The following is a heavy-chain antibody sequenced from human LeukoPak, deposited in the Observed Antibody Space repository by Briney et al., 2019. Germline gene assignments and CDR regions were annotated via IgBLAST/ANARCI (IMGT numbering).Heavy chain of an antibody. D-gene: IGHD6-13*01. CDR2: ISSSSSYI. Sequence: GGSLRLSCAASGFTFSNYYMNWVRQAPGKGLEWVSSISSSSSYIYYADSVKGRFTISRDNAKSSLYLQMNSLRAEDTAVYYCARESSTWSPHGWFDPWGQGTLVTVSS. J-gene: IGHJ5*02. CDR3: ARESSTWSPHGWFDP. V-gene: IGHV3-21*01. CDR1: GFTFSNYY.